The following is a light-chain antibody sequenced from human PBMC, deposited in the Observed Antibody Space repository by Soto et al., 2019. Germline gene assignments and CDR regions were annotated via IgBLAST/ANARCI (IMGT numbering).Light chain of an antibody. J-gene: IGKJ4*01. CDR1: QSVSSY. CDR3: QQRSNLLT. Sequence: EMVLTQSPATLSLSPGERATLSCRASQSVSSYLAWYQQKPGQAHRLLIYDASNRATGIPARFSGSGSGTDFTLTISSLEPEDFAVYYCQQRSNLLTFGGGTKVEIK. V-gene: IGKV3-11*01. CDR2: DAS.